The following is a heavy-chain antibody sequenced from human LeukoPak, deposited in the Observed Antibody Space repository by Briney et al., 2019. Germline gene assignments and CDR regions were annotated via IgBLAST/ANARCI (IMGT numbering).Heavy chain of an antibody. D-gene: IGHD1-26*01. Sequence: SETLSLTCAVYGGSFSGYYWSWIRQPPGKGLEWIGEINHSGSTNYNPSLKSRVTTSVDTSKNQFSLKLSSVTAADTAVYYCARGHPHSGSYRGRLDPWGQGTLVTVSS. CDR2: INHSGST. CDR3: ARGHPHSGSYRGRLDP. CDR1: GGSFSGYY. J-gene: IGHJ5*02. V-gene: IGHV4-34*01.